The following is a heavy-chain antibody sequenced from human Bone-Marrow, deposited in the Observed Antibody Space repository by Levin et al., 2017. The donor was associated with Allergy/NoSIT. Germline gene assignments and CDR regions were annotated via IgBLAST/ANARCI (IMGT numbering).Heavy chain of an antibody. D-gene: IGHD1-14*01. J-gene: IGHJ4*02. Sequence: SCAASGFTFTNAWMSWVRQAPGKGLEWVGIIKKKSDGETTDYSAPVRGRFTISRDDSANTLHLQMNSLRSEDAGVYYCTTGIGTMDFWGQGTQVIVSS. CDR3: TTGIGTMDF. CDR1: GFTFTNAW. V-gene: IGHV3-15*01. CDR2: IKKKSDGETT.